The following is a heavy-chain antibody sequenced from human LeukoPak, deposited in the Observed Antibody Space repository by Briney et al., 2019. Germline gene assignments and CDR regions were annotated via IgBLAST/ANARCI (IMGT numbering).Heavy chain of an antibody. V-gene: IGHV3-48*03. Sequence: PGRSLRLSCAASGFTFSSYAMHWVRHAPGEGLEWVSYIGHTGSITDYADSVKGRFTISRDNAKNSLYLQMNTLRAEDTAVYYCVRDGAVVTSGSYPWRYFQYWGQGTLVTVSS. CDR2: IGHTGSIT. D-gene: IGHD3-10*01. J-gene: IGHJ1*01. CDR1: GFTFSSYA. CDR3: VRDGAVVTSGSYPWRYFQY.